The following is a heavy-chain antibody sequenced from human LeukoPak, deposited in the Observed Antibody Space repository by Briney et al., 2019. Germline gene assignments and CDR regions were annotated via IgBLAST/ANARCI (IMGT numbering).Heavy chain of an antibody. CDR2: ITISGHTK. CDR1: GFDLSTYE. CDR3: ARGDPHADL. V-gene: IGHV3-48*03. J-gene: IGHJ5*02. Sequence: GGSLRLSCAASGFDLSTYEMNWVRQAPGEGLEWIADITISGHTKNYADSVKGRFTISRDNARTSLYLQMNSLRVEDTGVYYCARGDPHADLWGQGTLVTVSS.